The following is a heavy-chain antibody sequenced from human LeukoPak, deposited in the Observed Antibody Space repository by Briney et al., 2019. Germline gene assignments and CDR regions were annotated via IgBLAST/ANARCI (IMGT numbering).Heavy chain of an antibody. CDR1: GFAFSSYA. D-gene: IGHD1-26*01. Sequence: GGSLRLSCTASGFAFSSYAMSWVRQAPGVGLEWVSAIDGGGGRTWHADPVRGRCTISRDNSKTTLFMQMNRLRAEDTAVYYCAKDPIFSGSYGVFDYWGLGTLVTVSS. CDR3: AKDPIFSGSYGVFDY. CDR2: IDGGGGRT. V-gene: IGHV3-23*01. J-gene: IGHJ4*02.